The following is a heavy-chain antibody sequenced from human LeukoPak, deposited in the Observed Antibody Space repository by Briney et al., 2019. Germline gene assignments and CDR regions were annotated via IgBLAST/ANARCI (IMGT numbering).Heavy chain of an antibody. CDR1: GLTVSSNY. V-gene: IGHV3-53*01. D-gene: IGHD3-10*01. J-gene: IGHJ4*02. Sequence: PGGSLRLSCAASGLTVSSNYMSWVRQAPGKGLEWVSVIYSGGSTYYADSVKGRFTISRDNAKNTLYLQMNSLRAEDTAVYYCARVGDPYDFDYWGQGTLVTVSS. CDR2: IYSGGST. CDR3: ARVGDPYDFDY.